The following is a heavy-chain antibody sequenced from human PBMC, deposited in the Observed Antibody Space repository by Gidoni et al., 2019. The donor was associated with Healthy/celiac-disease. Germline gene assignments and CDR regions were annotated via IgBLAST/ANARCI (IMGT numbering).Heavy chain of an antibody. Sequence: QVQLVESGGGVVQPGRSLRLSCAASGFTFSSYALHWVRQAPGKGLEWVAVISYDGSNKYYADPVKGRFTISRDNSKNTLYLQMNSLRAEDTAVYYCARDRTYYYDSSGYFEHDYWGQGTLVTVSS. D-gene: IGHD3-22*01. J-gene: IGHJ4*02. V-gene: IGHV3-30-3*01. CDR1: GFTFSSYA. CDR2: ISYDGSNK. CDR3: ARDRTYYYDSSGYFEHDY.